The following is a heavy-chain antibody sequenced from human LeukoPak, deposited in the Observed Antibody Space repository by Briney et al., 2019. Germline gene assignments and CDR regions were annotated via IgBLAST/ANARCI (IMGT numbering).Heavy chain of an antibody. J-gene: IGHJ4*02. V-gene: IGHV3-30*02. CDR2: VRNDGSDK. CDR3: AKHYYGSGSQKYYFDF. Sequence: GGSLRLSCAAPGFVFGDYGMHWVRQAPGKGLEWVTTVRNDGSDKYYADSVKGRFTISRDNSKNTLYLQMNSLRPEDTAVYYWAKHYYGSGSQKYYFDFWGQGTLVTVSS. CDR1: GFVFGDYG. D-gene: IGHD3-10*01.